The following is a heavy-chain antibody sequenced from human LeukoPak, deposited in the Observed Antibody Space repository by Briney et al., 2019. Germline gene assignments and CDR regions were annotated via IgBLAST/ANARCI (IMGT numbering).Heavy chain of an antibody. D-gene: IGHD6-13*01. CDR3: ATGAGPNTGYYFDY. V-gene: IGHV3-21*01. J-gene: IGHJ4*02. Sequence: GGSLRLSCAASGFTFSNAWMSWVRQAPGKGLEWVSSISSSSSYIYYADSVKGRFTISRDNAKNSLYLQMNSLRAEDTAVYYCATGAGPNTGYYFDYWGQGTLVTVSS. CDR1: GFTFSNAW. CDR2: ISSSSSYI.